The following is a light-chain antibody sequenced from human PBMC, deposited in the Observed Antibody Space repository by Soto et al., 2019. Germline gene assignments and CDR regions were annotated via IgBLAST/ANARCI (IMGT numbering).Light chain of an antibody. Sequence: QLVLTQPPSASGTPGQRVTISCSGSSSNIGSNTVNWYQQLPGTAPKLLIYSNNQRPSGVPDRFSGSKSGTSASLAISGLQSEDEADYYCAAWDDILNGYVFGTGTKVTVL. CDR3: AAWDDILNGYV. V-gene: IGLV1-44*01. CDR2: SNN. J-gene: IGLJ1*01. CDR1: SSNIGSNT.